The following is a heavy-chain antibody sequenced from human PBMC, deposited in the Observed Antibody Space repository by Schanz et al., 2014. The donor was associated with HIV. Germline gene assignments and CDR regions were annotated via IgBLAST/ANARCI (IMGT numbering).Heavy chain of an antibody. D-gene: IGHD3-22*01. CDR3: AKPEYDSRGNSQSHFDY. Sequence: QEQLVESGGGVVQPGRSLRLSCTASGFSFNNYGMHWVRQAPGKGLGWVAVISYDGRNKYYEDSVKGRFTISRDNSKNTVYLQMTTLRIDDTAVYYCAKPEYDSRGNSQSHFDYWGQGTLVTVSS. J-gene: IGHJ4*02. V-gene: IGHV3-30*18. CDR1: GFSFNNYG. CDR2: ISYDGRNK.